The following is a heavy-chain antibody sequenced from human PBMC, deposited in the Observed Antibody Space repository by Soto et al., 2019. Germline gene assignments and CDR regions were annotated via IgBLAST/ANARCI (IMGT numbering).Heavy chain of an antibody. CDR3: ARRAINAVDYYYGMDV. Sequence: GASGKVSCKASGYTFSSYAMHWVPQSPRQRLEWMGWINAGNGNTKYSQKFQGRVTITRDTSASTAYMELSSLRSEDTAVYYCARRAINAVDYYYGMDVWGQGTTVTVSS. CDR2: INAGNGNT. V-gene: IGHV1-3*01. J-gene: IGHJ6*02. CDR1: GYTFSSYA. D-gene: IGHD3-9*01.